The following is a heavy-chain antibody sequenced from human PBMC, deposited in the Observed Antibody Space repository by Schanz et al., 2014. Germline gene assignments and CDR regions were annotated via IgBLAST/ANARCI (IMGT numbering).Heavy chain of an antibody. D-gene: IGHD2-2*01. Sequence: QVQLQQWGAGLLKPSETLSLTCAVYGGSFSGYYWSWIRQPPGKGLEWIAEINHGGSTNYNPSLESRVTISVNTSKNQYTLKLRSVTAADTAVYYCARAARRTRVVPLYFDYWGQGTLVTVSS. CDR1: GGSFSGYY. V-gene: IGHV4-34*01. CDR3: ARAARRTRVVPLYFDY. J-gene: IGHJ4*02. CDR2: INHGGST.